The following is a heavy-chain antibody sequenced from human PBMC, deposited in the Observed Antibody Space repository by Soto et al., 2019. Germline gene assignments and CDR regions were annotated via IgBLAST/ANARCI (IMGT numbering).Heavy chain of an antibody. CDR1: GGSFSGYY. Sequence: SETLSLTCAVYGGSFSGYYWSWIRQPPGKGLEWIGEINHSGSTNYNPSLKSRVTISVDTSKNQFSLKLSSVTAADTAVYYCARVKGGYYDSSGYRGQRSGTSAYWGQGTLVTVSS. CDR3: ARVKGGYYDSSGYRGQRSGTSAY. D-gene: IGHD3-22*01. V-gene: IGHV4-34*01. J-gene: IGHJ4*02. CDR2: INHSGST.